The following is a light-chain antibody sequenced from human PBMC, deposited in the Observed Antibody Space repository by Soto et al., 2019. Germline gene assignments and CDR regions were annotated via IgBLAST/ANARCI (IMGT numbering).Light chain of an antibody. CDR2: KAS. CDR1: QAMNTY. V-gene: IGKV1-9*01. Sequence: SCRASQAMNTYIAWYQQRPGAAPKLLIYKASSLESGVPSRFSGSGSGTEFTLTISSLEPEDFALYYCQQRNTWPPITFGQGTRLENK. CDR3: QQRNTWPPIT. J-gene: IGKJ5*01.